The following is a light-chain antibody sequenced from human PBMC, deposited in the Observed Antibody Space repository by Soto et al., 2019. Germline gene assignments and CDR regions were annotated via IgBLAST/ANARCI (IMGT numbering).Light chain of an antibody. CDR2: DAS. J-gene: IGKJ4*01. Sequence: ELVLTQSPDTLSSSPGESATLSCRASRSLPNRYLGWYQQKLGQAPRLLIHDASTRATGIPDGLSASGSGTDFTLTISRLEPEDFAVYYCQQYNYSPLTSGGGTKVEI. CDR3: QQYNYSPLT. V-gene: IGKV3-20*01. CDR1: RSLPNRY.